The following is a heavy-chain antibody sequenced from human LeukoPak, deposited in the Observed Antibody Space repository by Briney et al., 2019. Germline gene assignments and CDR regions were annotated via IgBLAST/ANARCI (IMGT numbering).Heavy chain of an antibody. J-gene: IGHJ5*02. CDR3: ARRAKDPSFDP. CDR2: INPSRGST. V-gene: IGHV1-46*01. Sequence: ASVKVSCKASGYTFTSYYMHWVRQAPGQGLEWMGIINPSRGSTSYAQKFQGRVTMTKDMSTSTVYMELSSLRSEDTAVYYCARRAKDPSFDPWGQGTLVTVSS. CDR1: GYTFTSYY. D-gene: IGHD2-15*01.